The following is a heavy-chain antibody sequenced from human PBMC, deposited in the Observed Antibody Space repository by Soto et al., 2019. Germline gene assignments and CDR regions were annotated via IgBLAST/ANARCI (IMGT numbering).Heavy chain of an antibody. CDR2: IVDTGGRT. V-gene: IGHV3-23*01. D-gene: IGHD3-22*01. Sequence: GGSLRLSCEASGFIFSNFAMNWVRQAPGKGLEWVSGIVDTGGRTFYADSVKGRFTISRDNSKNTLYLQMDSLRVEDTAVYYCERVPAGISYYNTDVWGQGTTVTVSS. CDR1: GFIFSNFA. CDR3: ERVPAGISYYNTDV. J-gene: IGHJ6*02.